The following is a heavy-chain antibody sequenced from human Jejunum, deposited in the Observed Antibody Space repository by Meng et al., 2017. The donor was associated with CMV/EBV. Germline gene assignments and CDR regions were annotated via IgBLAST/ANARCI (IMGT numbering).Heavy chain of an antibody. J-gene: IGHJ4*02. CDR1: DYTFTDYY. CDR3: AKDGGSFLDYYFDS. D-gene: IGHD1-26*01. CDR2: INPYTGDT. Sequence: DYTFTDYYVHWVRQAPGQGLEWMGYINPYTGDTNYAQKFQGRVTMTRDTSTNTAYMELTRLRSDDTALYYCAKDGGSFLDYYFDSWGQGTLVTVSS. V-gene: IGHV1-2*02.